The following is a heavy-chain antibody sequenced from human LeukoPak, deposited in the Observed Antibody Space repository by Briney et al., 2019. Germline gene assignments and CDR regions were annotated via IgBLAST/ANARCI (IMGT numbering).Heavy chain of an antibody. CDR2: ISGSGVTT. CDR3: ARGPPPYYYDSSGYYH. J-gene: IGHJ5*02. Sequence: PGGSLRLSCAASGFTFSNYAMSWVREAPGRGVEWGSGISGSGVTTFYADSVKGRFTISRDNSKNTLYLQMHSLRAEDTAVYYCARGPPPYYYDSSGYYHWGQGTLVTVSS. D-gene: IGHD3-22*01. V-gene: IGHV3-23*01. CDR1: GFTFSNYA.